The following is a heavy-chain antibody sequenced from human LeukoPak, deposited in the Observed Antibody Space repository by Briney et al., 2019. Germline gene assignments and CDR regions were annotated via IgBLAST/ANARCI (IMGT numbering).Heavy chain of an antibody. Sequence: GGSLRLSCAASGFTFSNYAMSWVRQAPGKGLEWVSGISTSGGGIYYADSVKGRFTISRDNSMNTLYLQMYSLRADDTAVYYCARDGFDYYDSSGYCYFDSWGQGTLVTVSS. V-gene: IGHV3-23*01. CDR3: ARDGFDYYDSSGYCYFDS. CDR1: GFTFSNYA. D-gene: IGHD3-22*01. J-gene: IGHJ4*02. CDR2: ISTSGGGI.